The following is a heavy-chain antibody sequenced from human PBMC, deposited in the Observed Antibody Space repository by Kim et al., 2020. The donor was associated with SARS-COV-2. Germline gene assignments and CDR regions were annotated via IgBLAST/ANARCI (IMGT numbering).Heavy chain of an antibody. CDR1: GFTFSSYG. Sequence: GGSLRLSCAASGFTFSSYGMHWVRQAPGKGLEWVAVISYDGSNKYYADSVKGRFTISRDNSKNTLYLQMNSLRAEDTAVYYCAKDWHDYGDYVGGMDVWGQGTTVTVSS. CDR2: ISYDGSNK. V-gene: IGHV3-30*18. J-gene: IGHJ6*02. D-gene: IGHD4-17*01. CDR3: AKDWHDYGDYVGGMDV.